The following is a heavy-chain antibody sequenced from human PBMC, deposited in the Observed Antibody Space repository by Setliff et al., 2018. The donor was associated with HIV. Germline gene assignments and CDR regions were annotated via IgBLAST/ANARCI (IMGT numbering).Heavy chain of an antibody. CDR1: GGSISSHY. Sequence: SETLSLTCTVSGGSISSHYWSWIRQPPGKGLEWIGYMYYSGSTNYNPSLKSRVSISVDTSKNQFSLRLSSVTAADTAVYYCARPTASYSSSWDSWYFDLWGRGTLVTVSS. CDR3: ARPTASYSSSWDSWYFDL. J-gene: IGHJ2*01. D-gene: IGHD6-13*01. V-gene: IGHV4-59*11. CDR2: MYYSGST.